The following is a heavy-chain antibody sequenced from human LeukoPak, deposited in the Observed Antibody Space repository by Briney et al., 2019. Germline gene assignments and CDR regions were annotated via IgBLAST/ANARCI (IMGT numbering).Heavy chain of an antibody. CDR1: GFTFSSYG. V-gene: IGHV3-30*18. CDR2: ISYDGSNK. CDR3: AKGLDGGSSYGIGDY. D-gene: IGHD5-18*01. Sequence: GGSLRLSCAASGFTFSSYGMHWVRQAPGKGLEWVAVISYDGSNKYYADSVKGRFTISRDNSKNTLYLQMNSLRAEDTAVYYCAKGLDGGSSYGIGDYWGQGTLVTVSS. J-gene: IGHJ4*02.